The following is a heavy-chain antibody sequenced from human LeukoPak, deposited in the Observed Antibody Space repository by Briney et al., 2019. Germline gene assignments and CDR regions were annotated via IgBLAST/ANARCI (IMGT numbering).Heavy chain of an antibody. CDR3: AKDRMVATWYYFDY. D-gene: IGHD5-12*01. V-gene: IGHV3-48*01. Sequence: GGSLRLSCAASGFTFSSYSMNWVRQAPGKGLEWVSYISSSSSTIYYADSVKGRFTISRDNSKNTLYLQMNSLRAEGTAVYYCAKDRMVATWYYFDYWGQGTLVTVSS. CDR2: ISSSSSTI. J-gene: IGHJ4*02. CDR1: GFTFSSYS.